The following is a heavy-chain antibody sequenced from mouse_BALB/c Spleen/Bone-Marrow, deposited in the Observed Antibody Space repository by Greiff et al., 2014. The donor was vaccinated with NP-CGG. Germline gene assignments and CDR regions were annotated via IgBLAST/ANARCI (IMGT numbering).Heavy chain of an antibody. J-gene: IGHJ3*01. CDR3: ASYYYGRSSFTY. CDR1: GFNIKDTY. Sequence: EVQVVESGAELVKPGASVKLSCTASGFNIKDTYMHWVRQRPEQGLEWIGRIDPANGNTKYDPKFQGKATITVDTSSNTAYLQLSSLTSEDTAVYYCASYYYGRSSFTYWGQGTLVTVSA. CDR2: IDPANGNT. D-gene: IGHD1-1*01. V-gene: IGHV14-3*02.